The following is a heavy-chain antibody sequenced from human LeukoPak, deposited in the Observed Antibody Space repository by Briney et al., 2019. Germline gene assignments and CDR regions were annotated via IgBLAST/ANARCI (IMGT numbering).Heavy chain of an antibody. CDR3: AAPMVRGVIIHPHFDY. J-gene: IGHJ4*02. D-gene: IGHD3-10*01. V-gene: IGHV1-69*13. CDR2: IIPIFGTA. Sequence: SVKVSCKASGGAFSSYAISWVRQAPGQGLEWMGGIIPIFGTANYAQKFQGRVTITADESTSTAYMELSSLRYEDTAVYYCAAPMVRGVIIHPHFDYWAQGTLVTVSS. CDR1: GGAFSSYA.